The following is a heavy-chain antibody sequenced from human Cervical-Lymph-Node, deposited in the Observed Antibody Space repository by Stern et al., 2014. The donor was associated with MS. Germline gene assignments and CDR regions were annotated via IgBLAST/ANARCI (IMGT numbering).Heavy chain of an antibody. CDR2: MNPHSGDT. CDR3: ARARYYHGSPSYYTFEF. V-gene: IGHV1-8*01. D-gene: IGHD3-10*01. J-gene: IGHJ4*02. CDR1: GYTFTSFD. Sequence: QVQLVESGAEVEKPGASVKVSCKASGYTFTSFDINWVRQAAGQGLEWMGLMNPHSGDTAYAQKLQGKVSMTRDTSISTAYMELSSLTSEDTAVYYCARARYYHGSPSYYTFEFWGQGTLVTVSS.